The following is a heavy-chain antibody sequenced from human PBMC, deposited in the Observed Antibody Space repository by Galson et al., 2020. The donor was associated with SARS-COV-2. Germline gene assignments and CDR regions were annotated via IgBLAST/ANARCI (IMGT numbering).Heavy chain of an antibody. CDR3: AKDRGGRFGELLAYFDY. CDR2: ISYDGSNK. J-gene: IGHJ4*02. D-gene: IGHD3-10*01. CDR1: GFTFSSYG. V-gene: IGHV3-30*18. Sequence: GGSLRLSCAASGFTFSSYGMHWVRQAPGKGLEWVAVISYDGSNKYYADSVKGRFTISRDNSKNTLYLQMNSLRAEDTAVYYCAKDRGGRFGELLAYFDYSGQGTLVTVSS.